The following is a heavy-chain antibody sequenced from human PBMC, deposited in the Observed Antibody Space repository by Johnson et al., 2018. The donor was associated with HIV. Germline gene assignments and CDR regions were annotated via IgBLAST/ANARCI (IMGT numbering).Heavy chain of an antibody. CDR3: ASGWGIVVSDAFDI. CDR2: ISSSGSTI. CDR1: GFTFSNVW. J-gene: IGHJ3*02. Sequence: VQLVESGGGVVRPGGSLRLSCAASGFTFSNVWMTWVRQAPGKGLEWVSYISSSGSTIYYADSVKGRFTISRDNAKNSLYLQMNSLRAEDMAVYYCASGWGIVVSDAFDIWGQGTMVTVSS. D-gene: IGHD6-19*01. V-gene: IGHV3-48*04.